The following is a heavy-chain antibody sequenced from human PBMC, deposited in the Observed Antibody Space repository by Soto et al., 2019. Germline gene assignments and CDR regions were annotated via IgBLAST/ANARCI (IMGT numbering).Heavy chain of an antibody. CDR3: ARGDYGTGGYPFPYFDY. CDR2: INPDSGAT. J-gene: IGHJ4*02. D-gene: IGHD2-8*02. V-gene: IGHV1-2*02. CDR1: GYSFTGYY. Sequence: ASVKFSFKASGYSFTGYYIHWLRQAPRQGLEWMGWINPDSGATNYAQNFQGRVTLTSDTSISTASMDLTSLTSDDTAVYYCARGDYGTGGYPFPYFDYWGQGTLVPVSS.